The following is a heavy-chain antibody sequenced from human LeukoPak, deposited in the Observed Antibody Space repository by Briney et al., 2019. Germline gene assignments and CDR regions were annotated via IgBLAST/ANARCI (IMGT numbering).Heavy chain of an antibody. D-gene: IGHD6-19*01. Sequence: GGSLRLSCAASGFTFSSYAMGWVRQAPGKGLEWVSAISGSGGSTYYADSVKGRFTISRGNSKNTLYLQMNSLRAEDTAVYYCAKDRTYSSGWYFLDWGQGTLVTVSS. CDR1: GFTFSSYA. CDR3: AKDRTYSSGWYFLD. J-gene: IGHJ4*02. V-gene: IGHV3-23*01. CDR2: ISGSGGST.